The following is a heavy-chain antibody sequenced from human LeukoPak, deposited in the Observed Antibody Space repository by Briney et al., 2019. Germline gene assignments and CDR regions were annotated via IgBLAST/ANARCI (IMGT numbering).Heavy chain of an antibody. J-gene: IGHJ3*02. D-gene: IGHD3-22*01. Sequence: SETLSLTCTVSGGSISSSSYYWGWIRQPPGKGLAWIGSIYYSGCTYYNPSLKRRVTISVDTSKNQFSLKLSSVTAADTAVYYCARGGGDSSGYYYGNDAFDIWGQGTMVTVSS. CDR3: ARGGGDSSGYYYGNDAFDI. CDR2: IYYSGCT. V-gene: IGHV4-39*07. CDR1: GGSISSSSYY.